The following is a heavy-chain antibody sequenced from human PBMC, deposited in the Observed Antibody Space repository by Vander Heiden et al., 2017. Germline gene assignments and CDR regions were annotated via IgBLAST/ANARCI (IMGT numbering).Heavy chain of an antibody. CDR2: VNPISGGT. CDR1: GYTFTRYD. Sequence: QVQLVQSGAEVKKPGASVEVSCRASGYTFTRYDLHWVRQATVQGLEWMGRVNPISGGTYYAQQFKGRVTMTRNTSINTVYMELSSLRSEDTAVYFCAKNLHCSSPSCSTLENDYGMDIWGQGTTVTVSS. V-gene: IGHV1-8*01. J-gene: IGHJ6*02. D-gene: IGHD2-2*02. CDR3: AKNLHCSSPSCSTLENDYGMDI.